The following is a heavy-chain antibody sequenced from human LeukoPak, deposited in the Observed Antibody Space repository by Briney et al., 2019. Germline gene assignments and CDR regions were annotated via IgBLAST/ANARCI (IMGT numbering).Heavy chain of an antibody. Sequence: GGSLRLSCAASGFTFSSYGMHWVRQAPGKGLEWVAVIWYDGSNKYYAGSVKGRFTISRDKSKNTLYLQMNSLRAEDTAVYYCASGHDYYDSSGYSYWGQGTLVTVSS. V-gene: IGHV3-33*01. J-gene: IGHJ4*02. D-gene: IGHD3-22*01. CDR1: GFTFSSYG. CDR2: IWYDGSNK. CDR3: ASGHDYYDSSGYSY.